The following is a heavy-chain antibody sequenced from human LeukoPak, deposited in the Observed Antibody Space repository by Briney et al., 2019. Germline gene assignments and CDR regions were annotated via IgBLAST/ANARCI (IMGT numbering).Heavy chain of an antibody. J-gene: IGHJ4*02. CDR3: TANFDF. Sequence: GGSLRLSCAASGFTFSSYGMHWVRQAPGKGLEWVAVIWYDGSNKYYADSVKGRFTISRDNSKDTLYVQMNSLRAEDTAMYYCTANFDFWGQGTLVTVSS. CDR1: GFTFSSYG. D-gene: IGHD2-21*02. CDR2: IWYDGSNK. V-gene: IGHV3-33*01.